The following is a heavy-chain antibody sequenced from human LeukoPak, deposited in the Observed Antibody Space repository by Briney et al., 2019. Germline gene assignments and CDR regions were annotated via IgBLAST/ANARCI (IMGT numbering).Heavy chain of an antibody. D-gene: IGHD1-26*01. V-gene: IGHV4-59*12. CDR2: IYYSGST. CDR1: GGSISSYY. Sequence: SETLSLTCSVSGGSISSYYWSWIRQPPGKGLEWIGYIYYSGSTNYNPSLKSRVTISVDTSKNQFSLKLSSVTAADTAVYYCAREGGVGYSGSQYYFDYWGQGTLVTVSS. CDR3: AREGGVGYSGSQYYFDY. J-gene: IGHJ4*02.